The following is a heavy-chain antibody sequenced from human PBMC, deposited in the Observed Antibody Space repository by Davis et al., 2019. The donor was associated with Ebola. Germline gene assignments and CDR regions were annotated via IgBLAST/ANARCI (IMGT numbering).Heavy chain of an antibody. Sequence: GSLRLSCAVYGGSFSGYYWSWIRQPPGKGLEWIGEINHSGSTNYNPSLKSRVTISVDTSKNQFSLKLSSVTAADTAVYYCASGYNSSWYDYWGQGTLVTVSS. J-gene: IGHJ4*02. CDR3: ASGYNSSWYDY. V-gene: IGHV4-34*01. CDR1: GGSFSGYY. CDR2: INHSGST. D-gene: IGHD6-13*01.